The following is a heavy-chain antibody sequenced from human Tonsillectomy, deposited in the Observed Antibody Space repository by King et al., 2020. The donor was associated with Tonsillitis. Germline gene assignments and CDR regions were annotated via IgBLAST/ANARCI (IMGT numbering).Heavy chain of an antibody. CDR3: AKGDISYYFYYGMDV. D-gene: IGHD5-12*01. V-gene: IGHV3-23*04. CDR1: GFIYSSYA. J-gene: IGHJ6*02. Sequence: VQLVESGGGLVQPGGSLRLSCAASGFIYSSYAMSWVRQAPGKGLEWVSAISGSGGGTYYAESVKGRFTISRDNSKNTLYLQMNSLRAEDTAVYYCAKGDISYYFYYGMDVWGQGTPVTVSS. CDR2: ISGSGGGT.